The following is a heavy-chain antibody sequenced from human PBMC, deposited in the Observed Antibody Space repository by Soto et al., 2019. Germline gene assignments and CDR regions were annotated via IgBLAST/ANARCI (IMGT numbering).Heavy chain of an antibody. Sequence: QLQLQESGSGLVKPSQTLSLTCAVSGGSISSGGYSWSWTRQPPGKRLEWIGYIYHSGSTYFNPSLXGXXTLSVARSKNQVSLNLSSVTAADTAVYYCARVPSPWGQGTLGTVSS. CDR2: IYHSGST. CDR3: ARVPSP. V-gene: IGHV4-30-2*01. CDR1: GGSISSGGYS. J-gene: IGHJ5*02.